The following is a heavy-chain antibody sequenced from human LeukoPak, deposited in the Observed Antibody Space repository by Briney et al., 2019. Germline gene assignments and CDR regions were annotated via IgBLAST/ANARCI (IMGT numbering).Heavy chain of an antibody. V-gene: IGHV1-69*01. J-gene: IGHJ5*02. Sequence: GSSVKVSCKASGGTFSSYAISWVRQAPGQGLEWMGGIIPIFGTANYAQKFQGRVTITADESTSTAYMELSSLRSEDTAVYYCAIDPNIVVAPTGFDPWGQGTLVTVSS. CDR3: AIDPNIVVAPTGFDP. CDR1: GGTFSSYA. CDR2: IIPIFGTA. D-gene: IGHD3-22*01.